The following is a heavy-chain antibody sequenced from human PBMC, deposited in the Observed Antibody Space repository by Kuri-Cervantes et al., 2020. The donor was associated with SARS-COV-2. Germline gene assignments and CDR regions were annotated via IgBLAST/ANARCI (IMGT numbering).Heavy chain of an antibody. V-gene: IGHV1-69*01. J-gene: IGHJ5*02. CDR1: GGTFSSYS. CDR2: IIPTFDTA. Sequence: KISCKASGGTFSSYSVNWVRQAPGQGLEWMGRIIPTFDTATYAQKFQGRVIFTAAESSSTAYMEVNSLPSEDTAVYFCARSQGYCTANSCSWNWFDPWGQGTQVTGSS. CDR3: ARSQGYCTANSCSWNWFDP. D-gene: IGHD2-8*02.